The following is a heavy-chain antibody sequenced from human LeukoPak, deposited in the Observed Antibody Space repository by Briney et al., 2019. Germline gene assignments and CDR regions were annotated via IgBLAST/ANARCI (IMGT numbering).Heavy chain of an antibody. CDR2: IYYSGST. CDR1: GGSISSYY. Sequence: PSETLSLTCTVSGGSISSYYWSWIRQPPGKGLEWIGYIYYSGSTNYNPSLKSRVTISVDTSKNQFSLKLSSVTAADTAVYYCARFIAVAGGVDYWGQGTLVTVSS. D-gene: IGHD6-19*01. J-gene: IGHJ4*02. V-gene: IGHV4-59*08. CDR3: ARFIAVAGGVDY.